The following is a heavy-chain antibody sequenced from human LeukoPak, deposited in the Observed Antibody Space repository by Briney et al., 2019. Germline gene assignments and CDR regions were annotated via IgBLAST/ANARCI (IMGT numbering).Heavy chain of an antibody. CDR3: ARDQEGFDY. V-gene: IGHV1-46*01. Sequence: ASVKVSCKASGYPFSAHFLNWVRQAPGQGLEWMGVIYPRDGSTSYAQNFQGRVTVTRDTSTTTVHMELRGLRSEDTAVYYCARDQEGFDYWGQGTVVTVSS. J-gene: IGHJ4*02. CDR1: GYPFSAHF. CDR2: IYPRDGST.